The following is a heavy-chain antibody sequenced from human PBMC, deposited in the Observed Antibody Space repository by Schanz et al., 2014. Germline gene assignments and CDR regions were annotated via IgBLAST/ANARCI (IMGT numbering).Heavy chain of an antibody. J-gene: IGHJ4*02. CDR1: GDSISHTPYY. V-gene: IGHV4-31*03. Sequence: QVQLQESGPGLVKPSQTLSLTCTVSGDSISHTPYYWTWIRQHPGKGLEWIGYIFFSGATHQNPSLKSRISISIDTSKNQFSLDLTSVTAADTAVYYCARGGFWGSYYGLFDYWGQGALVTVSS. CDR2: IFFSGAT. D-gene: IGHD1-26*01. CDR3: ARGGFWGSYYGLFDY.